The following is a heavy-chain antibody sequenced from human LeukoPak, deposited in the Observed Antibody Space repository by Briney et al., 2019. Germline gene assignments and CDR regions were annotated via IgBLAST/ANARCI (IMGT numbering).Heavy chain of an antibody. CDR1: GFIFNKYG. CDR2: VSHDGSVQ. J-gene: IGHJ4*02. CDR3: AKEPLMYSSSWYFDD. V-gene: IGHV3-30*18. Sequence: GRSLRLSCAASGFIFNKYGMHWVRQAPGKRLEWVAVVSHDGSVQYYADSVKGRFTISRDNSKNTLYLQMNTLRVEDTAVYYCAKEPLMYSSSWYFDDWGQGTLVTVSS. D-gene: IGHD6-13*01.